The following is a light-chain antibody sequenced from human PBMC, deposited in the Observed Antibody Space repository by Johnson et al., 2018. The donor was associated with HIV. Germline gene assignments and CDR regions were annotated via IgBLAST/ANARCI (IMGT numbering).Light chain of an antibody. J-gene: IGLJ1*01. CDR2: AND. Sequence: QSVLTQPPSVSAAPGQKVTISCSGSNSNIGNNYVSWYQQVPGTAPKLLISANDKRPSGIPDRFSGSKSGTSATLGIAGLQTGDEADYFCGTWDTILQTFVFGTGTEVSVL. V-gene: IGLV1-51*01. CDR3: GTWDTILQTFV. CDR1: NSNIGNNY.